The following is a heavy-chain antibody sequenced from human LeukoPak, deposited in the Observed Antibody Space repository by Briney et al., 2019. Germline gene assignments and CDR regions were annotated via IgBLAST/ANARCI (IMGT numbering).Heavy chain of an antibody. CDR2: INHRGST. Sequence: SETLSLTCAVYGGSFSGYYWSWIRQPPGKGLEWIGEINHRGSTHYNPSLKSRVTISVDTSKNQFSLKLSSVTAADTAVYYCARGGIWNYGDWGQGTLVTVSS. V-gene: IGHV4-34*01. CDR3: ARGGIWNYGD. J-gene: IGHJ4*02. CDR1: GGSFSGYY. D-gene: IGHD1-7*01.